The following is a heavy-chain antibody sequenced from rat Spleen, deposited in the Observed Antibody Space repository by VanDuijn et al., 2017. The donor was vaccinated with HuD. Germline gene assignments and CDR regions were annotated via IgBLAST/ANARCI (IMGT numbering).Heavy chain of an antibody. J-gene: IGHJ2*01. D-gene: IGHD1-9*01. CDR1: GFNFNDHW. Sequence: EVKLVESGGGLVQPGRSLKLSCAASGFNFNDHWMGWVRQAPTKGLEWVATISYGDSSGHSSTYYRDSVKGRFTISRDNAKSTLSLQMDSLRSEDTATYYCARRHYGYTDYFDYWGQGVMVTVSS. V-gene: IGHV5-29*01. CDR2: ISYGDSSGHSST. CDR3: ARRHYGYTDYFDY.